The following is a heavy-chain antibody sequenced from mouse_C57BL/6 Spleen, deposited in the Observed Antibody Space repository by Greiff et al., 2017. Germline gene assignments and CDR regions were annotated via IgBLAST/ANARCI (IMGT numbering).Heavy chain of an antibody. D-gene: IGHD4-1*01. Sequence: EVKLQQSGPELVKPGASVKISCKASGYTFTDYYMNWVKQSHGKSLEWIGDINPNNGGTSYNQKFKGKATLTVDKSSSTAYMELRSLTSEDSAVYYCASGTGYFDYWGQGTTLTVSS. J-gene: IGHJ2*01. CDR2: INPNNGGT. CDR1: GYTFTDYY. V-gene: IGHV1-26*01. CDR3: ASGTGYFDY.